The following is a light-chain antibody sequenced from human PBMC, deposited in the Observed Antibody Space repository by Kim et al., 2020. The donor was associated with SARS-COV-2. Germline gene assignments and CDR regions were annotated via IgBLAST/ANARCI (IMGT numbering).Light chain of an antibody. V-gene: IGLV2-14*03. CDR1: SGDGVSYNS. J-gene: IGLJ3*02. CDR3: SSYTTSSTQV. CDR2: DVS. Sequence: GQPTTPRSATTSGDGVSYNSVCWYHKHPSNAPELMIYDVSNRPSGVSTRFCGSKAGNTASLTISGLQAEDEADYYCSSYTTSSTQVFGGGTKVTVL.